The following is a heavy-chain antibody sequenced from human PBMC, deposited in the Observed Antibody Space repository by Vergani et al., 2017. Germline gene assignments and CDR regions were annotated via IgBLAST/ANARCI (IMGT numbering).Heavy chain of an antibody. J-gene: IGHJ4*02. CDR1: GESIRSGSHY. D-gene: IGHD2-15*01. CDR2: IHTGGST. V-gene: IGHV4-61*02. CDR3: ARSRQYCTSGSCPAI. Sequence: QVKLQESGPGLLTPSQTLSLTCTVSGESIRSGSHYWSWIRQPAGKGPEWIGHIHTGGSTDLNPSFKSRVSISVDTSKSQFSLKLNSVTVADTAVYYCARSRQYCTSGSCPAIWGQGTLVTVSS.